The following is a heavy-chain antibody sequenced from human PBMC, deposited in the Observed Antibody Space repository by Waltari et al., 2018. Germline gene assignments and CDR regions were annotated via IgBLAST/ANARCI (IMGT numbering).Heavy chain of an antibody. Sequence: QVQLVQSGAEVKKPGSSVKVSCKASGGTFSSYALTWVRQAPGQGLEWMGGIIPSCGTANYAQNVQGRVTITADESTSTAYMELSSLKSEDTAVDYFASQSSSSHYYGMGVWGQGTTVTVSS. CDR2: IIPSCGTA. CDR3: ASQSSSSHYYGMGV. V-gene: IGHV1-69*01. D-gene: IGHD6-6*01. J-gene: IGHJ6*02. CDR1: GGTFSSYA.